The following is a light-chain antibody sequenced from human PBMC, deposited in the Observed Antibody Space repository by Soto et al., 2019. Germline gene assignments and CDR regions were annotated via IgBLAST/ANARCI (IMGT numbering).Light chain of an antibody. J-gene: IGKJ4*01. CDR2: DAS. V-gene: IGKV3-11*01. Sequence: EIVLTQSPATLSLSPGERATLSCRASQSVSTYLAWYHQKPGQAPRLLISDASNRATGIPARFSRSRSGTDITLTVSSLEPGDFAVYYGQHRRDSPLTFGGRAKVEI. CDR1: QSVSTY. CDR3: QHRRDSPLT.